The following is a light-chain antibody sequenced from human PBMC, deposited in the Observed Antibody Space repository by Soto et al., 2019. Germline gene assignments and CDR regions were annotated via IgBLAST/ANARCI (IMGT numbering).Light chain of an antibody. Sequence: QSALTQPRSVSGSPGQSVTISCTGTSSDVGGYNYVSWYQQHPGKAPKVMIYDVTKRPSGVPDRFSGSKSGNTASLTISGLQAEDEADYYCCSYAGSYSLVFGGGTKLTV. V-gene: IGLV2-11*01. CDR2: DVT. J-gene: IGLJ2*01. CDR3: CSYAGSYSLV. CDR1: SSDVGGYNY.